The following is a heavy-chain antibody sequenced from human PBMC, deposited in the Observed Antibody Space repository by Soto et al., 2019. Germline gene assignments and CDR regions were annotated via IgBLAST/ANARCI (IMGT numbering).Heavy chain of an antibody. J-gene: IGHJ5*02. D-gene: IGHD2-2*01. V-gene: IGHV3-74*01. CDR3: ARADCSSTSCYFLFDP. CDR2: INSDGSST. Sequence: GGSLRLSCAASGFTFSSYWMHWVRQAPGKGLVWVSRINSDGSSTSYADSVKGRFTISRDNAKNSLYLQMNSLRAGDTAVYYCARADCSSTSCYFLFDPWGQGTLVTVSS. CDR1: GFTFSSYW.